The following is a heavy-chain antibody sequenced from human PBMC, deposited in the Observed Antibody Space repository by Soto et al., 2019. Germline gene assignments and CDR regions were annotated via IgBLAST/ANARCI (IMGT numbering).Heavy chain of an antibody. J-gene: IGHJ3*02. CDR3: ATTYATSYYYDSSGYYHDAFDI. V-gene: IGHV4-34*01. Sequence: SETLSLTCAVYGGSFSGYYWSWIRQPPGKGLEWMGEINHSGSTNYNPSLKSRVTISVDTSKSQFSLKLSSVTAADTAVYYCATTYATSYYYDSSGYYHDAFDIWRQGTMVTVSS. CDR1: GGSFSGYY. D-gene: IGHD3-22*01. CDR2: INHSGST.